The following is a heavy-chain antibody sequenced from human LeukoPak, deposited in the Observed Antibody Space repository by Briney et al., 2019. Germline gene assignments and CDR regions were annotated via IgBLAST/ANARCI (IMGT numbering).Heavy chain of an antibody. CDR2: IIPIFGTA. V-gene: IGHV1-69*05. CDR3: ARERGGYCSGGSCYWFDP. J-gene: IGHJ5*02. Sequence: SVKVSCKASGGTFSSYAISWVRQAPGQGLEWMGGIIPIFGTANYAQKFQGRVTITTDESTSTAYMELSSLRSEDTAVYYCARERGGYCSGGSCYWFDPWGQGTLVTVSS. D-gene: IGHD2-15*01. CDR1: GGTFSSYA.